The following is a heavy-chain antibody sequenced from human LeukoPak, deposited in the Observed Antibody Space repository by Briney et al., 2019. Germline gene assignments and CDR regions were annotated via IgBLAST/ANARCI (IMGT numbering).Heavy chain of an antibody. Sequence: GGSLRLSCAASGFTFSSYAMHWVRQAPGKGPEWVAVISYDGSNKYYADSVKGRFTISRDNSKNTLYLQMNSLRAEDTAVYYCAREGGLRGNYYDSSGYYGYWGQGTLVTVSS. V-gene: IGHV3-30*04. CDR2: ISYDGSNK. CDR3: AREGGLRGNYYDSSGYYGY. D-gene: IGHD3-22*01. J-gene: IGHJ4*02. CDR1: GFTFSSYA.